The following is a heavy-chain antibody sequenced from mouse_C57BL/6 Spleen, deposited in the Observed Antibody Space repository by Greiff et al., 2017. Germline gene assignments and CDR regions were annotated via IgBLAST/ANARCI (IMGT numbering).Heavy chain of an antibody. J-gene: IGHJ1*03. D-gene: IGHD2-3*01. Sequence: QVQLQQPGAELVRPGSSVKLSCKASGYTFTSYWMHWVKQRPIQGLEWIGNIDPSDSETHYNQKFKDKATLTVDKSSSTAYMQLSSLTSEDSAVYYCARKDGYYGDFDVWGTGTTVTVSA. CDR1: GYTFTSYW. CDR3: ARKDGYYGDFDV. CDR2: IDPSDSET. V-gene: IGHV1-52*01.